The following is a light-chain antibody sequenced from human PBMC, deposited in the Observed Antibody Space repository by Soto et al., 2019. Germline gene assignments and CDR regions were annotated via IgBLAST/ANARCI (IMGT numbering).Light chain of an antibody. V-gene: IGKV1-5*01. CDR1: QSISSW. CDR3: QQYNSYPWT. CDR2: DAS. J-gene: IGKJ1*01. Sequence: IQMTQSPSTLSASAGDRVTITCRASQSISSWLAWYQQKPGKAPKLLIYDASSLESGVPSRFSGSGSGTEFTLTISSLQPDDFATYYCQQYNSYPWTFGQGTKVEIK.